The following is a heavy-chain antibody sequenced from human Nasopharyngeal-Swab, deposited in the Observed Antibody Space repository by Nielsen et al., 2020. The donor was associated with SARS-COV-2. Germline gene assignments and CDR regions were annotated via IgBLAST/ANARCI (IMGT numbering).Heavy chain of an antibody. V-gene: IGHV3-11*06. CDR2: ISPSSSDT. CDR3: ARGHYGLDV. CDR1: GFTFSAHY. J-gene: IGHJ6*02. Sequence: GGSLRLSCAASGFTFSAHYMTWIRQAPGKGLEWVLYISPSSSDTNYADSVKGRFTISRDNAKNSLYLQMNSLRAEDTAVYYCARGHYGLDVWGQGTTVTVSS.